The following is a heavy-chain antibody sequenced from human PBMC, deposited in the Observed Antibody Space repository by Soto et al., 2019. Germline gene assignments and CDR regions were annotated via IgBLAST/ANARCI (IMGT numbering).Heavy chain of an antibody. D-gene: IGHD6-19*01. CDR2: VHHSGIT. CDR1: GASFTGHY. V-gene: IGHV4-34*01. CDR3: ASGQYFGAITCEWLDVKEPNLDN. Sequence: SETLSLTCAVSGASFTGHYWSWIRQPPGQGLERIGEVHHSGITSYNPALKSRVTTSVATSKNHYSLKRASVTSAHTATYYTASGQYFGAITCEWLDVKEPNLDNWDQGTRVTVSS. J-gene: IGHJ4*02.